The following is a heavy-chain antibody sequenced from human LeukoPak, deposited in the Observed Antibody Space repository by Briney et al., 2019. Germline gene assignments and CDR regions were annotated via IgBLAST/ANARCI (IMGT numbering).Heavy chain of an antibody. D-gene: IGHD6-13*01. Sequence: GGSLRLSCAASGLTSSNYWMHWVRQSPGKGLVWVSRIDTDGNSITYADSVKGRFTISRDNSKNTLYLQMNSLRAEDTAVYYCAKDKSSSPGGWDYWGQGTLVTVSS. CDR1: GLTSSNYW. J-gene: IGHJ4*02. V-gene: IGHV3-74*01. CDR2: IDTDGNSI. CDR3: AKDKSSSPGGWDY.